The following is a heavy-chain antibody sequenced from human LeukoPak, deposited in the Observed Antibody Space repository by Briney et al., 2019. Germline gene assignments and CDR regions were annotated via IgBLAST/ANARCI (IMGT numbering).Heavy chain of an antibody. D-gene: IGHD6-19*01. J-gene: IGHJ4*02. V-gene: IGHV3-21*01. CDR1: GFTFSSYS. CDR3: ARDLDSGWLRLGY. Sequence: TGGSLRLSCAASGFTFSSYSMNWVRQAPGKGLEWVSSISSSSSYIYYADSVKGRFTISRDNAKNSLYLQMNSLRAEDTAVYYCARDLDSGWLRLGYWGQGTLVTVSS. CDR2: ISSSSSYI.